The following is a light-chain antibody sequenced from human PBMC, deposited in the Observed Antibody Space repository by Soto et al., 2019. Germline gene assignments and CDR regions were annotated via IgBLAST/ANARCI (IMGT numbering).Light chain of an antibody. CDR2: GVT. CDR3: YSYAGRNIWV. Sequence: QSVLAQPPSASGSPGQSVTISCTGSGSDIGAYNFVSWYQQHPGKAPKLMIFGVTERPSGVPDRFSGSKSGNTASLNVSGLQADDEAVYYCYSYAGRNIWVFGGGTKLTVL. CDR1: GSDIGAYNF. J-gene: IGLJ3*02. V-gene: IGLV2-8*01.